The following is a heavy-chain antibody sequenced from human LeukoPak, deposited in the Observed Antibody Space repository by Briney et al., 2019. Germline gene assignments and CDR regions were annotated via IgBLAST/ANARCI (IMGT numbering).Heavy chain of an antibody. CDR3: RVAIAEALGYYAMDV. CDR1: GFTFSNYW. V-gene: IGHV3-23*01. D-gene: IGHD1-26*01. CDR2: ISGSGGST. Sequence: GGSLRLSCAASGFTFSNYWMNWVRQAPGKGLEWVSAISGSGGSTYYADSVKGRFTISRDNSKNTLYLQMNSLRADDTAVFCVRVAIAEALGYYAMDVWGQGTTVTVSS. J-gene: IGHJ6*02.